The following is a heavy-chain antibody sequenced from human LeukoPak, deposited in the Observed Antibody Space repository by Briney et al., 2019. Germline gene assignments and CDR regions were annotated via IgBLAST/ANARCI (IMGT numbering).Heavy chain of an antibody. J-gene: IGHJ6*03. D-gene: IGHD2-2*01. CDR3: AKDKRYCSSTSCYYYYYYMDV. Sequence: GGSLRLSCAASGFTFSSYGMHWVRQAPGKGLEWVAFIRYDGSNKYYADSVKGRFTISRDNSKNTLYLQMNSLRAEDTALYYCAKDKRYCSSTSCYYYYYYMDVWGKGTTVTVSS. CDR1: GFTFSSYG. V-gene: IGHV3-30*02. CDR2: IRYDGSNK.